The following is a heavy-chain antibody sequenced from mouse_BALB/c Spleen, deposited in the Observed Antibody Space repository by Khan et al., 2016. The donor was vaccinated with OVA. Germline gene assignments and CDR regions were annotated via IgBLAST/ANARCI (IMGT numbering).Heavy chain of an antibody. D-gene: IGHD1-1*02. J-gene: IGHJ1*01. CDR2: INTYTGEP. Sequence: QIQLVQSGPELKKPRETVKISCTASGYTFTNYGMNWVKQAPGKGLKWMGWINTYTGEPTYADDFKGRFAFSLETSASTAYLQINNLKHEDTATYFCASGGYWYFDVWGAGTTVTVSS. CDR1: GYTFTNYG. V-gene: IGHV9-3-1*01. CDR3: ASGGYWYFDV.